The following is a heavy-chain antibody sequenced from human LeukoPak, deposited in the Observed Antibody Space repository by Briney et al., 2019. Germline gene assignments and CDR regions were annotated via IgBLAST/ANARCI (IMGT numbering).Heavy chain of an antibody. Sequence: SETLSLTCTVSGGSISSGGYYWSWIRQHPGKGLEWIGYIYYSGSTYYNPSLKSRVTISVDTSKNQFSLKLSSVTAADTAVYYCARDYEEYYYDSSGYWGFDPWGQGTLVTVSS. J-gene: IGHJ5*02. CDR1: GGSISSGGYY. CDR3: ARDYEEYYYDSSGYWGFDP. CDR2: IYYSGST. D-gene: IGHD3-22*01. V-gene: IGHV4-31*03.